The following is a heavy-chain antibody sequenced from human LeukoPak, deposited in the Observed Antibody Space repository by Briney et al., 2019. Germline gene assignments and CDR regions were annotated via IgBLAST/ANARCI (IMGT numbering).Heavy chain of an antibody. J-gene: IGHJ4*02. CDR3: ARDQGYCSGTTCHYYFDY. CDR1: GYTFTNYA. Sequence: ASVKVSCKASGYTFTNYAMHWVRQAPGQRLEWMGWINTGNDNTKYSQKFQGRVTITRDTSATTVYMELSSLRSGDTAVYYCARDQGYCSGTTCHYYFDYWGQGTLVTVSS. V-gene: IGHV1-3*04. CDR2: INTGNDNT. D-gene: IGHD2-2*01.